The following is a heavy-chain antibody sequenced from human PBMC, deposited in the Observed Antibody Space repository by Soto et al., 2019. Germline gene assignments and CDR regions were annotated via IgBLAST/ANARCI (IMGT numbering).Heavy chain of an antibody. V-gene: IGHV3-30*18. CDR3: AKQDSGSYSYYYYGMDV. D-gene: IGHD1-26*01. Sequence: GGSLRLSCAASGFTFSSYGMHWVRQAPGKGLEWVAVISYDGSNKYYADSVKGRFTISRDNSKNTLYLQMNSLRAEDTAVYYCAKQDSGSYSYYYYGMDVWGQGTTVTVSS. CDR1: GFTFSSYG. J-gene: IGHJ6*02. CDR2: ISYDGSNK.